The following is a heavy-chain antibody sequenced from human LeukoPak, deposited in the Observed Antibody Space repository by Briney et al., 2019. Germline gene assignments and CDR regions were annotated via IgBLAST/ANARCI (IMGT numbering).Heavy chain of an antibody. CDR3: AKGAQDYGDSTTDY. CDR1: AFTFSSYA. D-gene: IGHD4-17*01. V-gene: IGHV3-23*01. J-gene: IGHJ4*02. Sequence: GGSLRLSXAASAFTFSSYAMSWFRQAPGKGLEWVSGISGSGGRTYYADSVKGRFTISRDNSKNTLFLQMNSLRADDTAVYYCAKGAQDYGDSTTDYWGQGTLVTVSS. CDR2: ISGSGGRT.